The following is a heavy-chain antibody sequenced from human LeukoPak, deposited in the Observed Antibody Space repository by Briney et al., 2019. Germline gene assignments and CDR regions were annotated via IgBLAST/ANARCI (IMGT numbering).Heavy chain of an antibody. J-gene: IGHJ6*02. Sequence: GGSLRLSCAASGFTFSSYAMSWVRQAPGRGLEWVSGISGSGGSTYYADSVKGRFTISRDNPKNTLYLQMNSLRAEDTAVYYCAKDDYYGSGSYYNRIWWDYCYYGMDVWGQGTTVTVSS. CDR2: ISGSGGST. V-gene: IGHV3-23*01. CDR1: GFTFSSYA. CDR3: AKDDYYGSGSYYNRIWWDYCYYGMDV. D-gene: IGHD3-10*01.